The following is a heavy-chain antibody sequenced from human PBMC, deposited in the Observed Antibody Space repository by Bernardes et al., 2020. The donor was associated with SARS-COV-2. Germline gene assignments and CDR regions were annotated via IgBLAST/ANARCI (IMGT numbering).Heavy chain of an antibody. D-gene: IGHD2-2*01. CDR3: ARGGYCSTANCYGRGHHKYYGLDV. CDR2: ISPYDDNT. J-gene: IGHJ6*04. CDR1: GYTFISYG. V-gene: IGHV1-18*01. Sequence: ASVKVSCKTSGYTFISYGISWVRQVHGRGLEWMGWISPYDDNTRYAERLQGRVSLTTDTSARTAYMVLRGLRSDDTAVYYCARGGYCSTANCYGRGHHKYYGLDVWGEGTSVTVSP.